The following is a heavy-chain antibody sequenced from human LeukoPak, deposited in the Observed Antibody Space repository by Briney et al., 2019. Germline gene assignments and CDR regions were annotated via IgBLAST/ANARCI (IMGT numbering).Heavy chain of an antibody. J-gene: IGHJ4*02. Sequence: KFQGRVTITRDTSASTAYMELSSLRSEDTAVYYCARGRRSSTSCLLDYWGQGTLVTVSS. D-gene: IGHD2-2*01. CDR3: ARGRRSSTSCLLDY. V-gene: IGHV1-3*01.